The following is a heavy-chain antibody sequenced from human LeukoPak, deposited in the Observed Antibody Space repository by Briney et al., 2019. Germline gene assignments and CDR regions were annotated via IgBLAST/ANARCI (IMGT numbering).Heavy chain of an antibody. CDR2: IYSGGST. D-gene: IGHD4-17*01. V-gene: IGHV3-66*02. CDR3: ARGNYGDPYYYYYYYMDV. Sequence: GGSLRLSSAASGFTVSSNYMSWVRQAPGKGLEWASVIYSGGSTYYADSVKGRFTISRDNSKNTLYLQMNSLRAEDTAVYYCARGNYGDPYYYYYYYMDVWGKGTTVTVSS. CDR1: GFTVSSNY. J-gene: IGHJ6*03.